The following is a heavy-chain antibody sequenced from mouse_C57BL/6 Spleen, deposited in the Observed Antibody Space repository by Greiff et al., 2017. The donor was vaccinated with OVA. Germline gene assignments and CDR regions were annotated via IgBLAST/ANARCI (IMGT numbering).Heavy chain of an antibody. CDR3: ARGVLGHFDY. CDR1: GYAISSSW. V-gene: IGHV1-82*01. CDR2: IYPGDGDT. J-gene: IGHJ2*01. Sequence: QVQLQQSGPELVKPGASVKISCKASGYAISSSWLNWVKQRPGKGLEWIGRIYPGDGDTNYNGKFTGKATLTADKSSSTAYMQLSSLPSEDSAVFCCARGVLGHFDYWGQGTTLTVSS. D-gene: IGHD4-1*01.